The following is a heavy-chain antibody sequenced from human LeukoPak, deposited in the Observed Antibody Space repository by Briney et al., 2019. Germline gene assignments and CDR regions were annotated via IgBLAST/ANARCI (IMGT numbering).Heavy chain of an antibody. D-gene: IGHD2-2*01. J-gene: IGHJ4*02. CDR1: RVTFSSSA. V-gene: IGHV3-23*01. CDR3: ASVYCSSGTYSDYFDD. Sequence: GGSLRLSCVGSRVTFSSSAMSWVRQAPGKGLEWVSAGSAGGTNTYYADSVEGGFTISRYNSKDTLYLHMDSLRVEDTAQYFCASVYCSSGTYSDYFDDSGQGTLVTVSS. CDR2: GSAGGTNT.